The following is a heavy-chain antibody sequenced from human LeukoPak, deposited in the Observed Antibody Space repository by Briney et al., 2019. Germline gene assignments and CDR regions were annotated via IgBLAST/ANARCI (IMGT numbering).Heavy chain of an antibody. D-gene: IGHD5-18*01. CDR1: GGTFSSYA. V-gene: IGHV1-69*13. CDR3: ARDTAMVEGYFDY. CDR2: IIPIFGTA. J-gene: IGHJ4*02. Sequence: GASVKVSSKASGGTFSSYAISWVRQAPGQGPEWMGGIIPIFGTANYAQKFQGRVTITADESTSTAYMELSSLRSEDTAVYYCARDTAMVEGYFDYWGQGTLVTVSS.